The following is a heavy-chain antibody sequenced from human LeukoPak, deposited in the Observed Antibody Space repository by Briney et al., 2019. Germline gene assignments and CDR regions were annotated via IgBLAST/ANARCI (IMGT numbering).Heavy chain of an antibody. Sequence: ASVKVSCKASGGTFSSYAISWVRQAPGQGLEWMGGIIPILGTANYAQKFQGRVTITADESTSTAYMELSRLRSEDTAVYYCARLLDSGSYLFDYWGQGTLVTVSS. V-gene: IGHV1-69*13. CDR3: ARLLDSGSYLFDY. D-gene: IGHD1-26*01. CDR2: IIPILGTA. J-gene: IGHJ4*02. CDR1: GGTFSSYA.